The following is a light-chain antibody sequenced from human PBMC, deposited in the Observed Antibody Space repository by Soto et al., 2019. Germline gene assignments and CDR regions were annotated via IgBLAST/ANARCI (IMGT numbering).Light chain of an antibody. CDR2: DVS. Sequence: QSALTQPASVSGSPGQSITISCTGTSSDVGGYNYVSWYQQHPGKAPQLMIYDVSNRPSGVSNRFSGSKSGNTASLTISGLQADDEADYYCSSYTSSSPLYVFGTGTKLTVL. J-gene: IGLJ1*01. CDR1: SSDVGGYNY. V-gene: IGLV2-14*01. CDR3: SSYTSSSPLYV.